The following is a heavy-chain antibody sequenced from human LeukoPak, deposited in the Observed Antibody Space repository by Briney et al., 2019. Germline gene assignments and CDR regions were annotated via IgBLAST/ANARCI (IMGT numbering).Heavy chain of an antibody. J-gene: IGHJ4*02. D-gene: IGHD3-9*01. CDR3: AREYYDILTGSLDY. V-gene: IGHV1-2*02. Sequence: SSVKVSCKASGYRFTGYYIHWVRQAPGQGLEWMGWINPHSGGTKFAQKFQARVTMTRETSISTAYMEVSRLRSDVAAVYYCAREYYDILTGSLDYWGQGALVTVSS. CDR2: INPHSGGT. CDR1: GYRFTGYY.